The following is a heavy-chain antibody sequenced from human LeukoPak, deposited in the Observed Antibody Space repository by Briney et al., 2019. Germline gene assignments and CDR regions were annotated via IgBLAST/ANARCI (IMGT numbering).Heavy chain of an antibody. D-gene: IGHD6-13*01. J-gene: IGHJ5*02. CDR3: AREGSSYGGNWFDP. CDR2: IIPIFGTA. V-gene: IGHV1-69*13. Sequence: SVRVSCRASGGTFSSYAISGVRQAPGQGLEWMGGIIPIFGTANYAQKFQGRVTITADESTSTAYMELSSLRSEDTAVYYCAREGSSYGGNWFDPWGQGTLVTVSS. CDR1: GGTFSSYA.